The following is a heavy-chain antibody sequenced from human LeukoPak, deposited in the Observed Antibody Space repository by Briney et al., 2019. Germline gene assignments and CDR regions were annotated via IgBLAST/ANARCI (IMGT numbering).Heavy chain of an antibody. Sequence: GASLKISFKGSGSRFTSYWIVWVRPLPGKGLEWMGIIYPGDSDTRYSPSFQGQVTISADKSISTAYLQWSSLKASDTAMYYCARRGGLNDAFDIWGQGTMVTVSS. CDR1: GSRFTSYW. V-gene: IGHV5-51*01. CDR2: IYPGDSDT. CDR3: ARRGGLNDAFDI. J-gene: IGHJ3*02. D-gene: IGHD3-16*01.